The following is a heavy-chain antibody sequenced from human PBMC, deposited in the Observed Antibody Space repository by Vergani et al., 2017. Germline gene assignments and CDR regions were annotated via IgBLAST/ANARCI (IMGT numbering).Heavy chain of an antibody. CDR1: SFKLGDYG. D-gene: IGHD2/OR15-2a*01. CDR3: AREERSNTSPFVGD. J-gene: IGHJ4*02. Sequence: QVQLVESGGGVVQPGRSLRLSCTPSSFKLGDYGMHWVRQAPGRGLEWVSMTWYEGNNNYYADSVKGRFTISKDISKNTVYLQMNSLKAEDRATYYCAREERSNTSPFVGDWGQGTLVTV. CDR2: TWYEGNNN. V-gene: IGHV3-33*01.